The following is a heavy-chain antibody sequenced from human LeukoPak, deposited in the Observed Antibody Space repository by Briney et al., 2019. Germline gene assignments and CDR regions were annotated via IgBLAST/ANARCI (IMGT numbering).Heavy chain of an antibody. V-gene: IGHV1-2*02. CDR1: GYRFNDYF. CDR2: INPNSGGT. J-gene: IGHJ4*02. Sequence: GALVKVSCKASGYRFNDYFIHWVRQAPGQGLEWMGWINPNSGGTNYAQKFQGRVTMTRDTSISTAYMGLSRLRSDDTAVYYCAREAGYSSGLDYWGQGTLVTVSS. D-gene: IGHD6-19*01. CDR3: AREAGYSSGLDY.